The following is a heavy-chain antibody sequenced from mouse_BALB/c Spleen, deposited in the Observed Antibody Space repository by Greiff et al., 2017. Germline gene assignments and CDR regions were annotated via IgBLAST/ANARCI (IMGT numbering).Heavy chain of an antibody. V-gene: IGHV3-1*02. CDR2: IDYSGST. D-gene: IGHD2-4*01. J-gene: IGHJ3*01. CDR1: GYSITSGYS. CDR3: APMITTGSWFAY. Sequence: DVKLQESGPDLVKPSQSLSLTCTVTGYSITSGYSRHWIRQFPGNKLEWMGYIDYSGSTNYNPSLKSRISITRDTSKNQFFLQLNSVTTEDTATYYCAPMITTGSWFAYWGQGTLVTVSA.